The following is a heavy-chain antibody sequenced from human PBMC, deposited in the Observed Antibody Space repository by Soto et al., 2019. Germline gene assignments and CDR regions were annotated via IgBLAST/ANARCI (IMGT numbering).Heavy chain of an antibody. J-gene: IGHJ4*02. CDR3: ARASDYYDSSGLDY. CDR1: GGSISGGGYY. CDR2: IYYSGST. D-gene: IGHD3-22*01. Sequence: PSETLSLTCTVSGGSISGGGYYWSWIRQHPGKGLEWIGYIYYSGSTYYNPSLKSRVTISVDTSKNQFSLKLSSVTAADTAVYYCARASDYYDSSGLDYWGQGTLVTVSS. V-gene: IGHV4-31*03.